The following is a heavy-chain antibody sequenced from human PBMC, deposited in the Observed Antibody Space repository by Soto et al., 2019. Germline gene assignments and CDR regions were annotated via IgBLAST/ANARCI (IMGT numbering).Heavy chain of an antibody. CDR3: ARGISIFGVDHYYFDY. CDR1: GFTFSSYS. V-gene: IGHV3-48*02. J-gene: IGHJ4*01. D-gene: IGHD3-3*01. CDR2: ISSSGRTI. Sequence: PGGSLRLSCAASGFTFSSYSMNWVRRAPGKGLEWVSYISSSGRTIYYTDSVKGRFTISRDNAKNSLYLQMNSLRDEDTAVYYCARGISIFGVDHYYFDYWGQGTLVTISS.